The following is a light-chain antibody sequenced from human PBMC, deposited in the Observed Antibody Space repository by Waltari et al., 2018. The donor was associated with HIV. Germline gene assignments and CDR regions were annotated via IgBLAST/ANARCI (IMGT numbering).Light chain of an antibody. CDR3: GADHGSWSNFVYFYV. CDR2: VDTGEIVG. V-gene: IGLV9-49*03. Sequence: ASLGASVTLTCTLTSGYSNYKVDWYQQRPGKGPRFLMRVDTGEIVGSKGDGIPDRFSVLGSGLNRYLTIKNLQEKDDSDSRCGADHGSWSNFVYFYVFELGTRVTVL. CDR1: SGYSNYK. J-gene: IGLJ1*01.